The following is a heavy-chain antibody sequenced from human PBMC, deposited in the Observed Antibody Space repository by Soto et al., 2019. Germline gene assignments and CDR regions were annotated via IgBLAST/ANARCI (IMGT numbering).Heavy chain of an antibody. J-gene: IGHJ4*02. D-gene: IGHD3-10*01. CDR1: GFTFSSYA. CDR3: AKAWYGMVSYFDY. V-gene: IGHV3-23*01. CDR2: ISGSGGST. Sequence: GGSLRLSCAASGFTFSSYAMSWVRQAPGKGLEWVSAISGSGGSTYYADSVKGRLTISRDNSKNTLYLQMNSLRAEDTAVYYCAKAWYGMVSYFDYWGQGTLVTVSS.